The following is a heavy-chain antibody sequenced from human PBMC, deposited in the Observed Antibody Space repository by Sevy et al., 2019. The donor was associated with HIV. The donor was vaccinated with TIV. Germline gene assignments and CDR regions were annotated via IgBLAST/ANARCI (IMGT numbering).Heavy chain of an antibody. Sequence: KQSQTLSLTCAVYGGSFSGYYWSWIRQPPGKGLEWSGEINHSGSTNYNPSLKSRVTISVDTSKNQFSLKLSSVTAADTAVYYCARGRGTIFYLRSSYFDYWGQGTLVTVSS. CDR3: ARGRGTIFYLRSSYFDY. V-gene: IGHV4-34*01. CDR2: INHSGST. D-gene: IGHD3-9*01. CDR1: GGSFSGYY. J-gene: IGHJ4*02.